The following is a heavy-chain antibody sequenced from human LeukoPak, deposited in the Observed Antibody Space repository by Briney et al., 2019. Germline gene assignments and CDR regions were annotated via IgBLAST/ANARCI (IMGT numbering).Heavy chain of an antibody. CDR1: GGSFSGYY. J-gene: IGHJ4*02. D-gene: IGHD5-18*01. Sequence: SETLSLTCAVYGGSFSGYYCSWIRQPPGKGLEWIGEINHSGSTNYNPSLKSRVTMSVDTSKNQFSLKLSSVTAADTAVYYCARAQLDTAMVTWYYFDYWGQGTLVTVSS. CDR3: ARAQLDTAMVTWYYFDY. V-gene: IGHV4-34*01. CDR2: INHSGST.